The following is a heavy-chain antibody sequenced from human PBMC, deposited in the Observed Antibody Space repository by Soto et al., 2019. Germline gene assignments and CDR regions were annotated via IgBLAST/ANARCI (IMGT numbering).Heavy chain of an antibody. V-gene: IGHV4-34*01. CDR3: ARGVGYCSSTSCYFSDY. D-gene: IGHD2-2*01. CDR2: INHSGST. J-gene: IGHJ4*02. Sequence: SPTLSLTCAVYGGSFSGYYWSWIRQPPGKGLEWIGEINHSGSTNYNPSLKSRVTISVDTSKNQFSLKLSSVTAADTAVYYCARGVGYCSSTSCYFSDYWGQGTLVTVSS. CDR1: GGSFSGYY.